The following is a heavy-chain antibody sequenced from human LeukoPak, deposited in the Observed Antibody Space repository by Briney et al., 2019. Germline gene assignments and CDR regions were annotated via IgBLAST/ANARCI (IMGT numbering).Heavy chain of an antibody. Sequence: GASVKVSCKASGYTFTSYYMHWVRQAPGQGLEWMGIINPSGGSTSYAQKFQGRVTMTRDMSTSTAYMELRSLKSDDTAVYYCARGLDSGSPPLGTFEIWGQGTMVTVSS. V-gene: IGHV1-46*01. CDR1: GYTFTSYY. D-gene: IGHD1-26*01. J-gene: IGHJ3*02. CDR2: INPSGGST. CDR3: ARGLDSGSPPLGTFEI.